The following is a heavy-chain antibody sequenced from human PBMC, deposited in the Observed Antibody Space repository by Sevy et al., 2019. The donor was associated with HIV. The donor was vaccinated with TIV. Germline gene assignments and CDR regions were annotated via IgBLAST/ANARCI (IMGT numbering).Heavy chain of an antibody. CDR3: ARGRGITIFGVVTDTWFDP. CDR2: ISSSGSTI. J-gene: IGHJ5*02. V-gene: IGHV3-48*03. CDR1: GFTFSSYE. D-gene: IGHD3-3*01. Sequence: GGSLRLSCAASGFTFSSYEMNWVRQAPGKGLEWVSYISSSGSTIYYADSVKGRFTISRDKAKNSLDLQMNSLRAEDTAVYYCARGRGITIFGVVTDTWFDPWGQGTLVTVSS.